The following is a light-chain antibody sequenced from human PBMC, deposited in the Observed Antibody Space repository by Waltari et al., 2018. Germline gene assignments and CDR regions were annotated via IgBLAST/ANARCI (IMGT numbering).Light chain of an antibody. CDR2: RNN. CDR3: SAWDSSLSAWV. Sequence: QAGLTQPPSVSKGLRQTATLTCTGNSNNVGNQGAAWLQQHQGHPPKLLSYRNNNRPSGISERFSASRSGNTASLTITGLRPEDEADYYCSAWDSSLSAWVFGGGTRLTVL. V-gene: IGLV10-54*04. CDR1: SNNVGNQG. J-gene: IGLJ3*02.